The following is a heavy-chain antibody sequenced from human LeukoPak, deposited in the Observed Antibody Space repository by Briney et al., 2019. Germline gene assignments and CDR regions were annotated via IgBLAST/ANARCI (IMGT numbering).Heavy chain of an antibody. V-gene: IGHV4-34*01. CDR1: GGSFSGYY. CDR2: INHSGST. D-gene: IGHD6-19*01. CDR3: ARGRDEYSSGWYGYGHYYFDY. J-gene: IGHJ4*02. Sequence: SETLSLTCAVYGGSFSGYYWSWICQPPGKGLGWIGEINHSGSTNYNPSLKSRVTISVDTSKNQFSLKLSSVTAADTAVYYCARGRDEYSSGWYGYGHYYFDYWGQGTLVTVSS.